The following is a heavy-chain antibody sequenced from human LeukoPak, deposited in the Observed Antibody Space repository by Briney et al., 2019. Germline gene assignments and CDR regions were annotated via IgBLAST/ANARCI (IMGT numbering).Heavy chain of an antibody. J-gene: IGHJ6*03. Sequence: SETLSLTCAVYGGSFSGYYWSWIRQPPGNGLEWIGEINHSGSTNYNPSLKSRVTLSVDTSKNQFSLKLRSVTAADTAVYYCARTTEGGYTYDYFYYYYMDVWGKGTTVTISS. CDR1: GGSFSGYY. CDR3: ARTTEGGYTYDYFYYYYMDV. D-gene: IGHD5-18*01. CDR2: INHSGST. V-gene: IGHV4-34*01.